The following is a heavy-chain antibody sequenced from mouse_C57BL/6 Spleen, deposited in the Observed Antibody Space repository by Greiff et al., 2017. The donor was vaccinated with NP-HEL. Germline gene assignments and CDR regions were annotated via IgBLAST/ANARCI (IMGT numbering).Heavy chain of an antibody. CDR2: ISDGGSYT. D-gene: IGHD2-5*01. CDR1: GFTFSSYA. Sequence: EVKLVESGGGLVKPGGSLKLSCAASGFTFSSYAMSWVRQTPEKRLAWVATISDGGSYTYYPDNVKGRFTISRDNAKNNLYLQMSHLKSEDTAMYYCARNSNYSWFAYLGQGTLVTVSA. V-gene: IGHV5-4*03. CDR3: ARNSNYSWFAY. J-gene: IGHJ3*01.